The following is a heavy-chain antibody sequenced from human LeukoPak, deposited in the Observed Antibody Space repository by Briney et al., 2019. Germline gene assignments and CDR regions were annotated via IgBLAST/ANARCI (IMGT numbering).Heavy chain of an antibody. J-gene: IGHJ6*03. CDR1: GYTFTSYD. Sequence: ASVKVSCKASGYTFTSYDINLVRQATGQRLEWMGWMNPNSGNTGYAQKFQGRVTMTRNTSISTAYMELSSLRSEDTAVYYCARGVWEGSGGNYMDVWGKGTTVTVSS. V-gene: IGHV1-8*01. CDR3: ARGVWEGSGGNYMDV. CDR2: MNPNSGNT. D-gene: IGHD3-10*01.